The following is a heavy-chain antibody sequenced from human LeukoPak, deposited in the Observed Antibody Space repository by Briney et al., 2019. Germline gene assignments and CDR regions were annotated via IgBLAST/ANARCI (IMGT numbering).Heavy chain of an antibody. J-gene: IGHJ3*02. D-gene: IGHD3-22*01. V-gene: IGHV3-30*02. CDR2: IRYDGSNK. CDR3: ARDRDPGYNDSSGYRRVNAFDI. CDR1: GFTFSSYG. Sequence: GGSLRLSCAASGFTFSSYGMHWVRQAPGKGLEWVAFIRYDGSNKYYADSVKGRFTISRDNAKNSLYLQMNSLRAEDTAVYYCARDRDPGYNDSSGYRRVNAFDIWGQGTMVTVSS.